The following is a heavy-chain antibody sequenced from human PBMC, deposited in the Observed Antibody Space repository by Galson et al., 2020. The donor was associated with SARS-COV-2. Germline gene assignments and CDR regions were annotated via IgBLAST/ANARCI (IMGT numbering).Heavy chain of an antibody. Sequence: GGSLRLSCAASGFTFSSYSMNWVRQAPGKGLEWVSSISSSSSYIYYADSVKGRFTISRDNAKNSLYLQMNSLRAEDTAVYYCASKYSSGWLNIDYWGQGTLVTVSS. CDR3: ASKYSSGWLNIDY. CDR2: ISSSSSYI. D-gene: IGHD6-19*01. J-gene: IGHJ4*02. CDR1: GFTFSSYS. V-gene: IGHV3-21*01.